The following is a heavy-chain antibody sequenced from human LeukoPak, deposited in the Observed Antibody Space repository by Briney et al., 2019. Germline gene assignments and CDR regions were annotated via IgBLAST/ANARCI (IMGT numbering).Heavy chain of an antibody. D-gene: IGHD2-2*01. V-gene: IGHV1-2*03. Sequence: LGASVKVSCKASGYTFTGYYMHWVRQAPGQGLEWMGWINPNSGGTNYAQKFQGRVTMTRDTSISTAYMELSRLRSDDTAVYYCARDRSSNNLNIEGWFDPWGQGTLVTVSS. CDR2: INPNSGGT. CDR3: ARDRSSNNLNIEGWFDP. J-gene: IGHJ5*02. CDR1: GYTFTGYY.